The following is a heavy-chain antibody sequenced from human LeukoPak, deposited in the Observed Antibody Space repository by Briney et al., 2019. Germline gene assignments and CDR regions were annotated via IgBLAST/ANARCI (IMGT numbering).Heavy chain of an antibody. V-gene: IGHV1-69*13. CDR3: AREKDSYGYLAFDY. J-gene: IGHJ4*02. CDR1: GYTFTSYA. CDR2: IIPIFGTA. Sequence: SVKVSCKASGYTFTSYAISWVRQAPGQGLEWMGGIIPIFGTANYAQKFQGRVTITADESTSTAYMELSSLRSEDTAVYYCAREKDSYGYLAFDYWGQGTLVTVSS. D-gene: IGHD5-18*01.